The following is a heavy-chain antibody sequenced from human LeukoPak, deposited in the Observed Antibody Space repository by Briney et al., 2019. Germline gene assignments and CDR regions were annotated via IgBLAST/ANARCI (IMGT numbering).Heavy chain of an antibody. CDR1: GFTFGSYA. Sequence: QTGGSLRLSCAASGFTFGSYAMNWVRQVPGKGLEWVSYISISGSTIYYADSVKGRFTISRDNAKNSLYLQMNSLRAEDTAVYYCARDQSGYIWGQGTMVTVSS. CDR2: ISISGSTI. J-gene: IGHJ3*02. V-gene: IGHV3-48*03. D-gene: IGHD5-12*01. CDR3: ARDQSGYI.